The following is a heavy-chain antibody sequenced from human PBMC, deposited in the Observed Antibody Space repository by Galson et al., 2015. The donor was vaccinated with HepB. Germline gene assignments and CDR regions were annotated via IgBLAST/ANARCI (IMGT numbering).Heavy chain of an antibody. J-gene: IGHJ3*02. Sequence: SVKVSCKASGYTFTSYYMHWVRQAPGQGLEWMGIINPSGGSTSYAQKFQGRVTMTRDTSTSTVYMELSSLRSEDTAVYYCARASRSGGTADAFDIWGQGTMVTVSS. D-gene: IGHD2-15*01. CDR3: ARASRSGGTADAFDI. CDR2: INPSGGST. V-gene: IGHV1-46*01. CDR1: GYTFTSYY.